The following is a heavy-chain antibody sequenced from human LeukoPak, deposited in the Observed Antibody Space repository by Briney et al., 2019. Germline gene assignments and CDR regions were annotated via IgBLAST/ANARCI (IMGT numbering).Heavy chain of an antibody. V-gene: IGHV3-21*01. D-gene: IGHD6-19*01. Sequence: PGGSLRLSCAASGFTFSSYSMNWVRQAPGKGLEWVSSISSSSSYIYYADSVKGRFTISRDNAKNSLYLQMNSLRAEDTAVYYCARDSSGWYKGDYFDYWGRGTLVTVSS. CDR1: GFTFSSYS. J-gene: IGHJ4*02. CDR2: ISSSSSYI. CDR3: ARDSSGWYKGDYFDY.